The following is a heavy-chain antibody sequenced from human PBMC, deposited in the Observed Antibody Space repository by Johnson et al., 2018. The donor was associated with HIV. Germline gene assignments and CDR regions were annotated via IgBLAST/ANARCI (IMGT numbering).Heavy chain of an antibody. CDR3: ARDFKDSSSWYGAFDI. J-gene: IGHJ3*02. V-gene: IGHV3-23*04. D-gene: IGHD6-13*01. Sequence: VQLVESGGGVVQPGGSLRLSCAASGFPFSSYAMTWVRQAPGKGLEWVSTIGGSGAGTFYADSVRGRFTVSRDNSKNTLYLQMNSLRAEDTAVYYCARDFKDSSSWYGAFDIWGQGTMVTVSS. CDR2: IGGSGAGT. CDR1: GFPFSSYA.